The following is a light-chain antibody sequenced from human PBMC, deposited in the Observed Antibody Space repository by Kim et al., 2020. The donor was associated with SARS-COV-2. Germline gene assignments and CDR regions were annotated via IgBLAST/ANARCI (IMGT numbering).Light chain of an antibody. CDR3: SSYIRGSTNYV. J-gene: IGLJ1*01. CDR1: SSDVGGYKY. V-gene: IGLV2-14*01. CDR2: EVS. Sequence: QSITISSTGTSSDVGGYKYVSWYQQHPGKAPKLVIYEVSNRPSGVSNRFSGSKSGNTASLTISGLQAEDEAVYYCSSYIRGSTNYVFGTGTKVTVL.